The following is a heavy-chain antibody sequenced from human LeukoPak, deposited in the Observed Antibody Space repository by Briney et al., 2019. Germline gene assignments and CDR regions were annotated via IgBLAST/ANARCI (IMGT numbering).Heavy chain of an antibody. CDR3: ARSAYSGYDPSYGMDV. D-gene: IGHD5-12*01. CDR1: DASTSSYY. V-gene: IGHV4-59*01. Sequence: SETLSLTCAFSDASTSSYYWSWSRQPAGNLVGLIGYMYYSGSPMYNPSLKSRVTISLDTPKNQFSLKLSSVTAADTAVYYCARSAYSGYDPSYGMDVWGQGNTVTASS. CDR2: MYYSGSP. J-gene: IGHJ6*02.